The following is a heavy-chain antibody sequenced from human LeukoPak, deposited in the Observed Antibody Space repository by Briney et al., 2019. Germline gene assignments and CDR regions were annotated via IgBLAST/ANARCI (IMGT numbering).Heavy chain of an antibody. CDR2: ISSSGSTI. CDR1: GFTFSDYY. V-gene: IGHV3-11*04. J-gene: IGHJ6*03. D-gene: IGHD2/OR15-2a*01. CDR3: GRTQYFYYYMDV. Sequence: PGGSLRLSCAASGFTFSDYYMSWIRQAPGKGLEWVSYISSSGSTIYYADSVKGRFTISRDNAKNSLYLQMNSLRAEDTAVYYCGRTQYFYYYMDVWGKGTTVTVSS.